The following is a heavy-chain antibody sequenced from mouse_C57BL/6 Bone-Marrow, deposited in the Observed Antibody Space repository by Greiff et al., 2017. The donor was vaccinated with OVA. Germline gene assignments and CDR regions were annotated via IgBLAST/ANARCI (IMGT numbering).Heavy chain of an antibody. CDR3: ARIWLRQAMDY. CDR1: GYTFTSYW. V-gene: IGHV1-69*01. Sequence: VQLQQPGAELVMPGASVKLSCKASGYTFTSYWMHWVKQRPGQGLEWIGEIDPSDSYTNYNQKFKGKSTLTVDKSSSTAYMQLSSLTSEDSAVYYCARIWLRQAMDYWGQGTTLTVSS. CDR2: IDPSDSYT. D-gene: IGHD2-2*01. J-gene: IGHJ2*01.